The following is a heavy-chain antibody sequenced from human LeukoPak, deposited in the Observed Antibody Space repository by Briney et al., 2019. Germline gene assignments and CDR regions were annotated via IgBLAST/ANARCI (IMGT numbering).Heavy chain of an antibody. Sequence: GESLKISCQGSGYSFTSYWIGWVRQMPGKGLEWMGVIFPADSDTRYNPSFQGQVTISADKSINTAYLQWSSLKASDTAMYYCARADGSAISWGQGTLVTVSS. J-gene: IGHJ5*02. CDR2: IFPADSDT. CDR1: GYSFTSYW. CDR3: ARADGSAIS. D-gene: IGHD3-22*01. V-gene: IGHV5-51*01.